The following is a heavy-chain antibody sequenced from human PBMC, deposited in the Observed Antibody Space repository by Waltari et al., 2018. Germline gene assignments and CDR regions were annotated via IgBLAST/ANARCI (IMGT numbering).Heavy chain of an antibody. CDR2: ISTDGSTT. CDR1: GFTFSSYW. V-gene: IGHV3-74*01. CDR3: ARDLRSSSSQYYFDN. D-gene: IGHD6-6*01. Sequence: EVQLVESGGGLVQPGGTLRLSCAASGFTFSSYWLHWVRQAAGKGLVWVSRISTDGSTTNYADSVKGRFTISRDNAKNTLYLQMNSLTVDDTAVYFCARDLRSSSSQYYFDNWGQGTLVTVSS. J-gene: IGHJ4*02.